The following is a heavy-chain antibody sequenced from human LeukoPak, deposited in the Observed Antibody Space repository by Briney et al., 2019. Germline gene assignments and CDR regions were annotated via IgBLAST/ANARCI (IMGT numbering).Heavy chain of an antibody. CDR2: ISAYNGNT. V-gene: IGHV1-18*01. CDR3: ARDTPQGYYYDSSGYYDSDAFDI. D-gene: IGHD3-22*01. J-gene: IGHJ3*02. Sequence: ASVTVSCKASGYTFTSYGISWVRQAPGQGLEWMGWISAYNGNTNYAQKLQGRVTMTTDTSTSTAYMELRSLRSDDTAVYYCARDTPQGYYYDSSGYYDSDAFDIWGQGTMVTVSS. CDR1: GYTFTSYG.